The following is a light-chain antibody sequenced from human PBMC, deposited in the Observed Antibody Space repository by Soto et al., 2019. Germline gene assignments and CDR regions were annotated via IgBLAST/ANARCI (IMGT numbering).Light chain of an antibody. Sequence: EIVLTQSPGTLSLSPGARATLSXRASQSVSSYLAWYQQKPGQAPRLLIYDASNRATGIPARFSGSGSGTDFTLTISSLEPEDFAVYYCQQRSNWPGTFGQGTKVDIK. CDR2: DAS. CDR1: QSVSSY. CDR3: QQRSNWPGT. J-gene: IGKJ1*01. V-gene: IGKV3-11*01.